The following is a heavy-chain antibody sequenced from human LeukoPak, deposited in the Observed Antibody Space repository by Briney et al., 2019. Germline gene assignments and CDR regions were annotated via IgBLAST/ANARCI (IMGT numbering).Heavy chain of an antibody. CDR3: ARRRGASSSWYRWFDP. CDR2: ISWNSGSI. CDR1: GFTFDDYA. J-gene: IGHJ5*02. D-gene: IGHD6-13*01. Sequence: GGSLRLSCAASGFTFDDYAMHWVRQAPGKGLEWVSGISWNSGSIGYADSVKGRFTISRDNAKNSLYLQMNSLRAEDTAVYYCARRRGASSSWYRWFDPWGQGTLVTVSS. V-gene: IGHV3-9*01.